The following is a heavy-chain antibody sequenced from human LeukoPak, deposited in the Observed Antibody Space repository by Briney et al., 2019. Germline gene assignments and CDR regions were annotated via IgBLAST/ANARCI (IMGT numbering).Heavy chain of an antibody. V-gene: IGHV1-2*02. D-gene: IGHD3-10*01. CDR3: ARGQDELLWFGEFDYYYYYGMDV. Sequence: GASVKVSCKASGYTFTGYYMHWVRQAPGQGLAWMGWINPNSGGTNYAQKFQGRVTMTRDTSISTAYMELSRLRSDDTAVYYCARGQDELLWFGEFDYYYYYGMDVWGQGTTVTDSS. CDR1: GYTFTGYY. J-gene: IGHJ6*01. CDR2: INPNSGGT.